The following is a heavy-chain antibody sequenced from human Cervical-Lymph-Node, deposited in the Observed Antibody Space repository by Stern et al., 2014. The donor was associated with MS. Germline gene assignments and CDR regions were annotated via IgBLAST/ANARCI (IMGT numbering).Heavy chain of an antibody. CDR1: GYTFTNYG. Sequence: QVQLMQSGPEVKKPGASVKVSCKASGYTFTNYGINWVRQAPGQGLEWMGWISTNNGNTHYAKNIQVRVTMTTATSTTTAYMELRSLRSDDTAVYYCARSGGSFWGRGTLVTVSS. CDR2: ISTNNGNT. D-gene: IGHD3-16*01. J-gene: IGHJ4*02. CDR3: ARSGGSF. V-gene: IGHV1-18*01.